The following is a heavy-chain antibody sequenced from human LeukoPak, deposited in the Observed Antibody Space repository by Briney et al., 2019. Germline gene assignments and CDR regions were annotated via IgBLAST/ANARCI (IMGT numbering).Heavy chain of an antibody. CDR1: GGSISSGSYY. Sequence: PSETLSLTCTVSGGSISSGSYYWSWIRQPPGKGLEWIGYIYYSGSTNYNPSLKSRVTISVDTSKNQFSLKLSSVTAADTAVYYCARGGILADYWGQGTLVTVSS. CDR2: IYYSGST. J-gene: IGHJ4*02. CDR3: ARGGILADY. V-gene: IGHV4-61*01.